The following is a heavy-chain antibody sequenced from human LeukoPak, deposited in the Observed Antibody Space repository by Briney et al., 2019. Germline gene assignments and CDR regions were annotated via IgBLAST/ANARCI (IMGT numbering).Heavy chain of an antibody. J-gene: IGHJ4*02. V-gene: IGHV3-48*03. CDR3: TRRFGSAICDY. CDR1: GFTFSSYE. D-gene: IGHD3-16*01. Sequence: GGSLRLSCAASGFTFSSYEMNWVRQAPGEGLEWISYISSSGSTIYYADSVKGRFTISRDNAKNSLYLQINSLRAEDTAVYYCTRRFGSAICDYWGQGTLVTVSS. CDR2: ISSSGSTI.